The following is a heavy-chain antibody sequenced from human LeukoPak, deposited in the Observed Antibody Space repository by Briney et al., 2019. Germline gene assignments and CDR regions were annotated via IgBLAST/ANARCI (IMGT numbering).Heavy chain of an antibody. CDR1: GYTFTSYY. J-gene: IGHJ4*02. CDR2: IIPSRGST. V-gene: IGHV1-46*01. CDR3: ARDWPETDITMVRGVTNPDY. D-gene: IGHD3-10*01. Sequence: ASVKVSCKASGYTFTSYYMHWVRQAPGQGLEWMGIIIPSRGSTSYAQKFQGRVTMTRDTSTSTVYMELSSLRSEDTAVYYCARDWPETDITMVRGVTNPDYWGPGTLVTVSS.